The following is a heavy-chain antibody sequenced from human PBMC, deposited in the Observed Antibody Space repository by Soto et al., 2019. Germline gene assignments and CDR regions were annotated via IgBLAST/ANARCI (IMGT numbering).Heavy chain of an antibody. J-gene: IGHJ6*02. CDR2: IIPIFGTA. CDR1: GGTFSSYS. D-gene: IGHD3-10*01. Sequence: SVKVSCKASGGTFSSYSISWVRQAPGQGLEWMGGIIPIFGTANYAQKFQGRVTITADESTSTAYMELSSLRSEDTAVYYCARSITMVRGVINGYYYYGMDVWGQGTTVTVSS. V-gene: IGHV1-69*13. CDR3: ARSITMVRGVINGYYYYGMDV.